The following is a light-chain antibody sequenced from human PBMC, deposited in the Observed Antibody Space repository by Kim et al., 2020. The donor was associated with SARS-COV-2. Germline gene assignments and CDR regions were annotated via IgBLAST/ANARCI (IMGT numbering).Light chain of an antibody. Sequence: EIVLTQSPGTLSLSPGERATLSCRASQSVTSNYLAWYQQKPGQAPRLLIYVASSRATGIPDRFSGSGSGTGFTLTIGRLEPEDSAVYYCQQYGSSPLTFGGGAKVDIK. CDR1: QSVTSNY. CDR3: QQYGSSPLT. J-gene: IGKJ4*01. V-gene: IGKV3-20*01. CDR2: VAS.